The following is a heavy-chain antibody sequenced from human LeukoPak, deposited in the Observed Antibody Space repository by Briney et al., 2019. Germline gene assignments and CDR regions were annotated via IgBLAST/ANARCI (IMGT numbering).Heavy chain of an antibody. CDR1: GFTFSNAW. D-gene: IGHD3-10*01. CDR3: TTDPLILWFGKPGYYYYGMDV. V-gene: IGHV3-15*01. J-gene: IGHJ6*02. CDR2: IKSKTDGGTT. Sequence: GGSLRLSCAASGFTFSNAWMSWVRQAPGKGLEWVGRIKSKTDGGTTDYAAPVKGRFTISRDDSKNTLYLQMNSLKTEDTAVYYCTTDPLILWFGKPGYYYYGMDVWGQGTTVTVSS.